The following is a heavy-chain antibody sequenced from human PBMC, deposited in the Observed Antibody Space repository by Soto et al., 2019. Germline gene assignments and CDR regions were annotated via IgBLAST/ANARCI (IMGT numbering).Heavy chain of an antibody. CDR3: ARVGNDYGDYDY. V-gene: IGHV1-69*13. J-gene: IGHJ4*02. CDR2: IIPIFGTA. D-gene: IGHD4-17*01. Sequence: SVEVSCKXSGGTFSSYAISWVRQAPGQGLEWMGGIIPIFGTANYAQKFQGRVTITADESTSTAYMELSSLRSEDTAVYYCARVGNDYGDYDYWGQGTLVTVSS. CDR1: GGTFSSYA.